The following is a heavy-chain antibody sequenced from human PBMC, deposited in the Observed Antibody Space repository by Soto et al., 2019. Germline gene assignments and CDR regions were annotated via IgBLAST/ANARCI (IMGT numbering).Heavy chain of an antibody. CDR3: ARGRLYTLLRYFDWLFCLES. CDR2: INPKSGGT. CDR1: GYTFTGYY. V-gene: IGHV1-2*02. Sequence: ASVNVSCKSSGYTFTGYYIHWVRQAPGQGLEWMGWINPKSGGTNYAQKFQGRVTMTRDTSISTAYMELSRLRSDDTAVYYCARGRLYTLLRYFDWLFCLESWGQRTLVTVSS. D-gene: IGHD3-9*01. J-gene: IGHJ4*02.